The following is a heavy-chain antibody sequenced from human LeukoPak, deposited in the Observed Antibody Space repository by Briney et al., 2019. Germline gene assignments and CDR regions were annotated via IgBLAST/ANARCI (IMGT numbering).Heavy chain of an antibody. D-gene: IGHD6-13*01. CDR2: VNPSGGST. J-gene: IGHJ4*02. CDR3: AREGRGVPGAIAAVKGFDY. Sequence: ASVKVSCKASGYTFTGYYMHWVRQAPGQGLEWMGIVNPSGGSTSYAQKLQGRVTMTRDMSTSTVYMELSSLRSEDTAIYYCAREGRGVPGAIAAVKGFDYWGQGTLVTVSS. V-gene: IGHV1-46*01. CDR1: GYTFTGYY.